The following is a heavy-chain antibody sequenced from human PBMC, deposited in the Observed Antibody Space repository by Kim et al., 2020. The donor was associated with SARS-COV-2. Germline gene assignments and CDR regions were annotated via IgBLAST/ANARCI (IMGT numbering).Heavy chain of an antibody. D-gene: IGHD3-22*01. J-gene: IGHJ4*02. V-gene: IGHV2-70*01. Sequence: SGPTLVNPTQTLTLTCTFSGFSLSTSGMCVTWIRQPPGKALEWLAMIDWDDDKHYSTSLRSRLTISKDISKNQVVLTMTNMDPVDTATFYCARIRRDSSAYRKIDCWGRGTLVTVSS. CDR2: IDWDDDK. CDR3: ARIRRDSSAYRKIDC. CDR1: GFSLSTSGMC.